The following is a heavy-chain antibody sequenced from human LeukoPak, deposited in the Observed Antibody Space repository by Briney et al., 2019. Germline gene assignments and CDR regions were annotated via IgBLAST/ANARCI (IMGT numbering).Heavy chain of an antibody. CDR2: ISSSSSTI. CDR1: GFTFSDYS. J-gene: IGHJ4*02. CDR3: ARDRRYTYDY. V-gene: IGHV3-48*01. D-gene: IGHD5-18*01. Sequence: GGSLRLSCAASGFTFSDYSMNWVRQAPGKGLEWVSYISSSSSTIYYADSVKGRFAISRDNAKNSLYLQMNSLRAEDTAVYYCARDRRYTYDYWGQGTLATVSS.